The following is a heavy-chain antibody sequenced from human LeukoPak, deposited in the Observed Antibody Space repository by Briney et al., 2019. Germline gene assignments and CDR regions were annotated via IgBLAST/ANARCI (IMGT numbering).Heavy chain of an antibody. CDR1: GGSISSGDYY. D-gene: IGHD1-26*01. CDR2: INHSGST. CDR3: ARGRIAISGSYAY. V-gene: IGHV4-30-4*08. Sequence: SQTLSLTCTVSGGSISSGDYYWSRIRQPPGKGLEWIGEINHSGSTNYNPSLKSRVTISVDTSKNQFSLKLSSVTAADTAVYYCARGRIAISGSYAYWGQGTLVTVSS. J-gene: IGHJ4*02.